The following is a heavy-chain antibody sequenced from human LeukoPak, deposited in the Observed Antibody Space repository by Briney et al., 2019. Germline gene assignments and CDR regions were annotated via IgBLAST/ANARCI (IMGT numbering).Heavy chain of an antibody. J-gene: IGHJ5*02. D-gene: IGHD2-2*02. CDR1: GYTFTGYY. V-gene: IGHV1-2*02. CDR3: ARGARGYCSSTSCYTGNWFDP. Sequence: ASVKVSCKASGYTFTGYYMHWVRQAPGQGLEWMGWINPNSGGTNYAQKFQGRVTMTRNTSIGTAYMELSSLRSEDTAVYYCARGARGYCSSTSCYTGNWFDPWGQGTLVTVSS. CDR2: INPNSGGT.